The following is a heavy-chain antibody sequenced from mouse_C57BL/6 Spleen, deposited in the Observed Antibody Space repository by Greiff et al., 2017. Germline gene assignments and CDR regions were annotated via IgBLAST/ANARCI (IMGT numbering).Heavy chain of an antibody. D-gene: IGHD1-1*01. CDR1: GYTFTSYG. V-gene: IGHV1-81*01. J-gene: IGHJ1*03. Sequence: VQLQPSGAELARPGASVKLSCQASGYTFTSYGISWVKQRTGQGLEWIGEIYPRSGNTYYNEKFKGKATLTADKSSSTAYMELRSLTSEDSAVYFCARVYGSSYWYFDVWGTGTTVTVSS. CDR2: IYPRSGNT. CDR3: ARVYGSSYWYFDV.